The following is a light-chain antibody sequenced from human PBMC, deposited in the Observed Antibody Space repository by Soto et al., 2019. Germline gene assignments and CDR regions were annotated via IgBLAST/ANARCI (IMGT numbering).Light chain of an antibody. CDR2: DVS. Sequence: EIVMTPSPASLSVSPVERVTLSCRAGQGVTTNFAWYQQKSGQSPRLLIYDVSTRATGVPARFSGTGSETDFTLTISGLQSEDSAVYFCQQYNNWPFYFGQGTRREIK. CDR3: QQYNNWPFY. J-gene: IGKJ5*01. V-gene: IGKV3-15*01. CDR1: QGVTTN.